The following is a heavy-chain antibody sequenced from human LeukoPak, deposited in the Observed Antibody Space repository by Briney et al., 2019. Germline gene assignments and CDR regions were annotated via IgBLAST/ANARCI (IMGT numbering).Heavy chain of an antibody. J-gene: IGHJ4*02. Sequence: PEGSLRLSCAAAGFTFNHYGMHWVRQAPGKGLEWVCVIWSDGTNKYYAASVKGRFTISRDDFDKTVYLQMSSLRPDDTGVYYCARDAQRGFDYSNSLQYWGQGTPVTVST. D-gene: IGHD4-11*01. CDR2: IWSDGTNK. CDR1: GFTFNHYG. CDR3: ARDAQRGFDYSNSLQY. V-gene: IGHV3-33*01.